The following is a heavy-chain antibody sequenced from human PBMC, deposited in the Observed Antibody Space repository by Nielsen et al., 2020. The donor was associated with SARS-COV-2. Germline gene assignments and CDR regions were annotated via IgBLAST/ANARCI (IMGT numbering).Heavy chain of an antibody. CDR3: AREYSSSPGAFDI. V-gene: IGHV4-59*01. Sequence: SETLSLTCTVSGGSISRYYWSWIRQPPGEGMEWIAYIYYSGATNYNPPLKRRVTISADTSKNQFSLKLRSVTAADTAVYYCAREYSSSPGAFDIWGQGTMVTVSS. J-gene: IGHJ3*02. D-gene: IGHD6-6*01. CDR1: GGSISRYY. CDR2: IYYSGAT.